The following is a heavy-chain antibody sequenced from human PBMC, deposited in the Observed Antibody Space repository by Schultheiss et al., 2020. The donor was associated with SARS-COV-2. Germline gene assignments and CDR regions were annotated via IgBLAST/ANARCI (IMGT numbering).Heavy chain of an antibody. Sequence: GGSLRLSCAASGFTVSSNYMSWVRQAPGKGLEWVSVIYSGGSTYYADSVKGRFTISRDNSKNTLYLQMNSLRAEDTAVYYCARVYGDYGGNGPDYWGQGTLVTVSS. D-gene: IGHD4-23*01. CDR2: IYSGGST. J-gene: IGHJ4*02. CDR1: GFTVSSNY. V-gene: IGHV3-66*02. CDR3: ARVYGDYGGNGPDY.